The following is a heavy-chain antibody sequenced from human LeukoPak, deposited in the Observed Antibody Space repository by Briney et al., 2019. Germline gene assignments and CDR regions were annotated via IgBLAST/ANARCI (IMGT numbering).Heavy chain of an antibody. CDR2: IYPGDSDT. CDR3: ARTESTSPYDILTGYYGY. V-gene: IGHV5-51*01. Sequence: GESLKISCKGSGYSFTSYWIGWVRQTPGKGLEWMGIIYPGDSDTRYSPSFQGQVTISADKSISTAYLQWSSLKASDTAMYYCARTESTSPYDILTGYYGYWGQGTLVTVSS. CDR1: GYSFTSYW. D-gene: IGHD3-9*01. J-gene: IGHJ4*02.